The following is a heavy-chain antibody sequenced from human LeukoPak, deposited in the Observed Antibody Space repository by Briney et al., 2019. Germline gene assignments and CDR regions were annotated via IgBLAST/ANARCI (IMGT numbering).Heavy chain of an antibody. D-gene: IGHD6-19*01. CDR1: GDSVSSKNGA. CDR2: TYYRSKWYN. J-gene: IGHJ4*02. V-gene: IGHV6-1*01. CDR3: ARDLGTTGWHTFDY. Sequence: SQILSLTCDVSGDSVSSKNGAWNWIRQSPSRGLEWLGRTYYRSKWYNDYAESMEGRMTISQDTSKNQYSLHLNSVTPDDTAVYYCARDLGTTGWHTFDYWGQGTLVTVSS.